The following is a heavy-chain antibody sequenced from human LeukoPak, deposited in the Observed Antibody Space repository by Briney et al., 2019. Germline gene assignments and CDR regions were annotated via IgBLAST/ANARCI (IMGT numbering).Heavy chain of an antibody. CDR1: GFTFSSYA. J-gene: IGHJ3*02. V-gene: IGHV3-64*01. Sequence: GGSLRLSCAASGFTFSSYAMHWVRQAPGKGLEYVSTISSNGGSTYYANSVKGRSTISRDNSKNTLYLQMGSLRAEDMAVYYCAREEGVLGDILGAFDIWGQGTMVTVSS. D-gene: IGHD3-9*01. CDR2: ISSNGGST. CDR3: AREEGVLGDILGAFDI.